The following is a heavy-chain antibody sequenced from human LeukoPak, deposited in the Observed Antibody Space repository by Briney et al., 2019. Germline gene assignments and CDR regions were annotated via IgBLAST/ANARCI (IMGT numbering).Heavy chain of an antibody. J-gene: IGHJ4*02. CDR1: GGTFSSYA. CDR3: ARDREEVTSHFDY. Sequence: GASVKVSCKASGGTFSSYAISWVRQAPGQGLEWMGGIIPIFGTANYAQKFQGRVTITTDESTSTAYMELSSLRSEDTAVYYCARDREEVTSHFDYWGQGTLVTVSS. V-gene: IGHV1-69*05. D-gene: IGHD2-21*02. CDR2: IIPIFGTA.